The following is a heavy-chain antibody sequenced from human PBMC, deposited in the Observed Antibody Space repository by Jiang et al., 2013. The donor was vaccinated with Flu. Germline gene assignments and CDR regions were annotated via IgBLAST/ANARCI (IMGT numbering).Heavy chain of an antibody. D-gene: IGHD2-2*01. CDR1: GGSISSSNW. V-gene: IGHV4-4*02. J-gene: IGHJ4*02. Sequence: PGLVKPSGTLSLTCAVSGGSISSSNWWSWVRQPPGKGLEWIGEIYHSGSTNYNPSLKSRVTISVDKSKNQFSLKLSSVTAADTAVYYCAREVGEVVPVIGSPRYHFDYWGQGTLVTVSS. CDR2: IYHSGST. CDR3: AREVGEVVPVIGSPRYHFDY.